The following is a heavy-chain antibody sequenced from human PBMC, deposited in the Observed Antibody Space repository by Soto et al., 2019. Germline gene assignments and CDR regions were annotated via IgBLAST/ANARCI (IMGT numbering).Heavy chain of an antibody. D-gene: IGHD3-9*01. J-gene: IGHJ3*02. CDR3: ARGDDILTGYKEAFDI. CDR2: INHSGNT. CDR1: GGSFRGYY. V-gene: IGHV4-34*01. Sequence: PSETLSLTCAVYGGSFRGYYWSWIREPRGMGLEWIGEINHSGNTNYNSSLKSRVTISVDTSKNQFSLRLSSVTAADTAVYYCARGDDILTGYKEAFDIWGQGTMVTVSS.